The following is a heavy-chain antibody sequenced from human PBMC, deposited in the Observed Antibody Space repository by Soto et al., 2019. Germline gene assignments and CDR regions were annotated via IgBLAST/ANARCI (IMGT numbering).Heavy chain of an antibody. Sequence: QVQLVQSGAEVKKPWSSVKVSCKASGGTFSSYAISWVRQAPGQGLEWMGGIIPIFGTANYAQKFPGRVTITADESTSTAYRELISLRSEDTAVYYGASADYYDSSCYDPPYYFDYWGQGTLVTFAS. D-gene: IGHD3-22*01. CDR2: IIPIFGTA. CDR1: GGTFSSYA. CDR3: ASADYYDSSCYDPPYYFDY. J-gene: IGHJ4*02. V-gene: IGHV1-69*01.